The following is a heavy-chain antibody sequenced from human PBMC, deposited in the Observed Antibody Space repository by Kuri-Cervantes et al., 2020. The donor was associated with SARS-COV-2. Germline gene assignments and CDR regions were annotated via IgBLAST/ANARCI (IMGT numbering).Heavy chain of an antibody. D-gene: IGHD3-9*01. CDR1: GVTFSSYS. CDR3: AKDLQRYFDWTPCFDY. CDR2: IGTAGDT. Sequence: SLKISFSAPGVTFSSYSMSMVRHAPGKGLDWVSAIGTAGDTYYPGSVKGRFTISRENAKNSLYLQMNSLRAEDTAVYYCAKDLQRYFDWTPCFDYWGQGTLVTVSS. V-gene: IGHV3-13*01. J-gene: IGHJ4*02.